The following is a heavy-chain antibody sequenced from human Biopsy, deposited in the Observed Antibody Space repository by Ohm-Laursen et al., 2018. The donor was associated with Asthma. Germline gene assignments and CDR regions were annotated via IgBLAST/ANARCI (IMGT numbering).Heavy chain of an antibody. V-gene: IGHV3-30*03. Sequence: SLRLSCTASGFTFSSYGMHWVRQAPGKGLEWVAVISYDGSNKYYADSVKGRFTISRDNSKNTLYLQMNSLRAEDTAVYYCARGNHHLDYGGNSGAFAIWGQGTMVTVSS. D-gene: IGHD4-23*01. J-gene: IGHJ3*02. CDR3: ARGNHHLDYGGNSGAFAI. CDR1: GFTFSSYG. CDR2: ISYDGSNK.